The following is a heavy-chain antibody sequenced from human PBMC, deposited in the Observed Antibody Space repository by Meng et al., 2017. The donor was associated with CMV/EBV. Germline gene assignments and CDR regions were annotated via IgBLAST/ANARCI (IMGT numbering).Heavy chain of an antibody. D-gene: IGHD1-20*01. CDR1: GGSFSGYY. CDR2: INHSGST. Sequence: GSLRLSCAVYGGSFSGYYWSWIRQPPGKGLEWIGEINHSGSTNYNPSLKSRVTISVDTSKNQFSLKLSSVTAADTAVYYCARRWITGTGTVGFDHWGQGTLVTVSS. V-gene: IGHV4-34*01. J-gene: IGHJ5*02. CDR3: ARRWITGTGTVGFDH.